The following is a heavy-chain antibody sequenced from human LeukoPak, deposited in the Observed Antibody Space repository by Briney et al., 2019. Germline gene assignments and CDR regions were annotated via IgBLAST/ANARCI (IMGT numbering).Heavy chain of an antibody. Sequence: GGSLRLSCAASGFTFSSYGMHWVRQAPGKGLEWVSSISSSSSYIYYADSVKGRFTISRDNAKNSLYLQMNSLRAEDTAVYYCARDLITMVRGVIWNWGQGTLVTVSS. D-gene: IGHD3-10*01. V-gene: IGHV3-21*01. J-gene: IGHJ4*02. CDR2: ISSSSSYI. CDR3: ARDLITMVRGVIWN. CDR1: GFTFSSYG.